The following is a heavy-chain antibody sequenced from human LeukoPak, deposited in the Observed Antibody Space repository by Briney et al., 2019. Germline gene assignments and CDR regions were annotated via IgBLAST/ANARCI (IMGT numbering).Heavy chain of an antibody. CDR3: ARASHDTYYYDSSGYTRDI. D-gene: IGHD3-22*01. Sequence: PGGSLRLSCAASGFTFANYWMSWVRQAPGKGLEWVANIRQDGSEKFYVDSVKGRFTISRDNDKSSLYLQMNSLRGEDTAVYFCARASHDTYYYDSSGYTRDIWGQGTMVTVSS. V-gene: IGHV3-7*01. CDR1: GFTFANYW. CDR2: IRQDGSEK. J-gene: IGHJ3*02.